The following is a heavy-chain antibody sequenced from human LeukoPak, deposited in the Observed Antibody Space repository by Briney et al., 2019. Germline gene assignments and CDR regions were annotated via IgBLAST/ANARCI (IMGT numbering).Heavy chain of an antibody. CDR3: ARFNRGKSFFDY. CDR2: IYHSGST. V-gene: IGHV4-38-2*02. J-gene: IGHJ4*02. CDR1: GYSISSGYY. Sequence: SENLSLTCTVSGYSISSGYYWGWIRQPPGKGLEWIGSIYHSGSTYYNPSLKSRVTISVDTSKNQFSLKLSSVTAADTAVYYCARFNRGKSFFDYWGQGTLVTVSS. D-gene: IGHD3-16*01.